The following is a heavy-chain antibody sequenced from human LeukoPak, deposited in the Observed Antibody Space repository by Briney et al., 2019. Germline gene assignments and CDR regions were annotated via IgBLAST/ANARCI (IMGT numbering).Heavy chain of an antibody. J-gene: IGHJ4*02. D-gene: IGHD5-12*01. Sequence: GGSLRLSCAASGFAFSIYWMHWVRQAPGKGLVWVSRINGDGIRTDYADSVKGRFTISRDNAKSTLYLQMNGLRDEDTAVYHCARIKGGYLFDYWGQGTLVTVSS. CDR1: GFAFSIYW. CDR3: ARIKGGYLFDY. CDR2: INGDGIRT. V-gene: IGHV3-74*01.